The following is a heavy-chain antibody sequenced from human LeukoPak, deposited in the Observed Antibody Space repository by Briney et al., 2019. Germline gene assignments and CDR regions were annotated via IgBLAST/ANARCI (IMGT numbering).Heavy chain of an antibody. CDR3: ARAQEGCSRSSCYLGP. D-gene: IGHD2-2*01. J-gene: IGHJ5*02. CDR2: MHHSGRT. CDR1: GASITSTNW. Sequence: NPSGTLPLTCAISGASITSTNWWVWVRQPPGKGLEWIGEMHHSGRTNYNPSLRSRVAMSLDKSNNQFYLRLSSVAAADTALYYCARAQEGCSRSSCYLGPWGQGTQVTVSS. V-gene: IGHV4-4*02.